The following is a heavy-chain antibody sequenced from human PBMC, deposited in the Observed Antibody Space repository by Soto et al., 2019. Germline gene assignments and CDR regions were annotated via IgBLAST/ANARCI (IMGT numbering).Heavy chain of an antibody. J-gene: IGHJ4*02. CDR2: MNSDGSST. Sequence: GGSLRLSCAASGFTFGNSWMHWVRQAPGKGLEWVSRMNSDGSSTNYADSVKGRFTVSRDNAKDTLYLQMNSLRAEDTAVYYCATAEVDYWGPGTLVTVSS. CDR1: GFTFGNSW. CDR3: ATAEVDY. V-gene: IGHV3-74*01.